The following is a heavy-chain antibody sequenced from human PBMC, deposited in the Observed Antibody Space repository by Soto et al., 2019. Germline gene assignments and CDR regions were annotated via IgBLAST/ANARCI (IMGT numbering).Heavy chain of an antibody. D-gene: IGHD3-3*01. CDR3: ARVEWLFSFLDF. Sequence: ASVKVSCKASGYTFTSYAMHWVRQAPGQRLERMGWINAGNGNTKYSQKFQGRVTITRDTSASTAYMELSSLRSEDTVFYYCARVEWLFSFLDFWGQGSLVPVSS. CDR1: GYTFTSYA. V-gene: IGHV1-3*01. CDR2: INAGNGNT. J-gene: IGHJ4*02.